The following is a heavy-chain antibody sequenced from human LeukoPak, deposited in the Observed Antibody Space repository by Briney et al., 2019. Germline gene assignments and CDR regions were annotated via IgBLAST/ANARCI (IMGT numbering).Heavy chain of an antibody. CDR3: ARTAYDNSDFYRFDY. V-gene: IGHV4-30-4*07. CDR2: IYNSGNT. J-gene: IGHJ4*02. Sequence: PSQTLSLTCAVSGGSISSGDYSWSWIRQPPGEGLEWIGFIYNSGNTYYNPSLKSRVTLSVDTSKNQFSLNLSSVTAADTAVYYCARTAYDNSDFYRFDYWGQGTLVTVSS. CDR1: GGSISSGDYS. D-gene: IGHD3-22*01.